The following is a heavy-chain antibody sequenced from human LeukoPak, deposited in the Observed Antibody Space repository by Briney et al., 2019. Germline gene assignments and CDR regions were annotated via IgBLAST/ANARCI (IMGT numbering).Heavy chain of an antibody. V-gene: IGHV4-39*01. D-gene: IGHD2-2*01. Sequence: SETLSLTCTVSGGSISSSNYHWGWIRQPPGKGLEWIGSLYYSGSTYYNPSLKSRVTISVDTSKNQFSLRLSSVTAADTAVYYCARGRTYATRFDYWGRGTLVTVSS. CDR2: LYYSGST. J-gene: IGHJ4*02. CDR1: GGSISSSNYH. CDR3: ARGRTYATRFDY.